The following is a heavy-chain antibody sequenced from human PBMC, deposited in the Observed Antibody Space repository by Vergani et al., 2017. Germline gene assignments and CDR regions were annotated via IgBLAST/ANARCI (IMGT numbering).Heavy chain of an antibody. J-gene: IGHJ6*02. CDR3: AKYGSINLYYYYGMDV. V-gene: IGHV3-23*01. CDR1: GFTFSSYA. D-gene: IGHD6-13*01. Sequence: EVQLLESGGGLVQPGGSLRLSCAASGFTFSSYAMSWVRQAPGKGLEWVSAISGSGGSTYDADSVKGRFTISRDNSKKTLYLQMNSLRADDTAVYYCAKYGSINLYYYYGMDVWGQGTTVTVSS. CDR2: ISGSGGST.